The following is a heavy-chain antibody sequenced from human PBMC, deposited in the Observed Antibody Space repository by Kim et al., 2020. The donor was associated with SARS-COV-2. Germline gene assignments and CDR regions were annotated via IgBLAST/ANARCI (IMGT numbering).Heavy chain of an antibody. CDR2: IYHSGST. CDR3: AREFVRYVDAYYYYHGMDV. J-gene: IGHJ6*01. CDR1: GGSISSSNW. V-gene: IGHV4-4*02. Sequence: SDTLSLTCAVSGGSISSSNWWSWVLQPPGKGLQWLGEIYHSGSTNYNPSLHSRVTITVDKSNNQFSLKLSSVTAAATAVYYCAREFVRYVDAYYYYHGMDVWGQAAPVTVPA. D-gene: IGHD3-9*01.